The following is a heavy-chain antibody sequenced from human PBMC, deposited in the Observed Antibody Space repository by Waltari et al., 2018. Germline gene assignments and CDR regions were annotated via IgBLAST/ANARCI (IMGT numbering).Heavy chain of an antibody. D-gene: IGHD1-26*01. J-gene: IGHJ4*02. V-gene: IGHV3-21*01. CDR3: AIDIGATSNY. Sequence: EVQLVESGGGLVKPGGSLRLSCAASGFTFSSYSMNWVRQAPGKRVEWVSSISSSSSYIYYAESVKCRFTISRNNAKNSLYLQMNSLRAEDTAVYYCAIDIGATSNYWGQGTLVTVSS. CDR1: GFTFSSYS. CDR2: ISSSSSYI.